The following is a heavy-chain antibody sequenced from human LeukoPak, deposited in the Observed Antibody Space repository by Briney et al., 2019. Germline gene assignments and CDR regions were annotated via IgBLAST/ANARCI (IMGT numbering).Heavy chain of an antibody. CDR3: ARDPSNSAFKGMQGGDY. J-gene: IGHJ4*02. CDR2: IFHSANT. D-gene: IGHD3-16*01. V-gene: IGHV4-38-2*02. Sequence: SETLSLTCTVSGYSISSGYYWGWIRQPPGKGLEWIGSIFHSANTYYNPSLKSRVTISVDTSKNQFSLRMSSVTAADTAVYYCARDPSNSAFKGMQGGDYWGQGTLVTVSS. CDR1: GYSISSGYY.